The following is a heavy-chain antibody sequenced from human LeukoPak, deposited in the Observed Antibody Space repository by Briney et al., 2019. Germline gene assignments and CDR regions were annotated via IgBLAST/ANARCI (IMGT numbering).Heavy chain of an antibody. V-gene: IGHV3-30*03. D-gene: IGHD6-19*01. J-gene: IGHJ4*02. CDR3: ARSGGGYSSGYFY. Sequence: GGSLRLSCAASGFTFSSYGMHWVRQAPGKGLEWVAVISYDGINKYYADSVKGRFTISRDNSKNTLYLLMNSLRAEDTAVYYCARSGGGYSSGYFYWGQGTLVTVSP. CDR2: ISYDGINK. CDR1: GFTFSSYG.